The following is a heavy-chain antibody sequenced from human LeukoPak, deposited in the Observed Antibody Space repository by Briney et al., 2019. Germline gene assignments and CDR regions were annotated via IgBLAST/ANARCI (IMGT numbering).Heavy chain of an antibody. V-gene: IGHV3-74*01. CDR2: INSDGSFT. CDR3: AKRASQRYSGSLGALVDY. Sequence: GGSLRLSCAASGFTFSSYWMHWVRQAPGKGLVWVSRINSDGSFTNYADSVKGRFTISRDNAKNTLYLQMNSLRAEDTAVYYCAKRASQRYSGSLGALVDYWGQGTLVTVSS. CDR1: GFTFSSYW. D-gene: IGHD1-26*01. J-gene: IGHJ4*02.